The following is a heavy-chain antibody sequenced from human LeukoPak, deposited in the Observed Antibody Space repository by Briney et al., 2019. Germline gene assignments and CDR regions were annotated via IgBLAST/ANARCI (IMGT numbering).Heavy chain of an antibody. J-gene: IGHJ4*02. CDR1: GFTFSSYS. D-gene: IGHD2-15*01. Sequence: GGSLRLSCAASGFTFSSYSMNWVRQAPGKGLEWVSSISSSSSNIYYADSVKGRFTISRDNTKNSLYLQMNSLRTEDTAVYYCATYLTYCSGGSCYGYFDYWGQGTLVTVSS. V-gene: IGHV3-21*04. CDR3: ATYLTYCSGGSCYGYFDY. CDR2: ISSSSSNI.